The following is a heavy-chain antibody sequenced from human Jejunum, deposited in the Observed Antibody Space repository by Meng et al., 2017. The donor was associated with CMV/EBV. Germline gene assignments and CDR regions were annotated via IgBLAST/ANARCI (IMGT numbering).Heavy chain of an antibody. V-gene: IGHV3-11*04. D-gene: IGHD1-14*01. J-gene: IGHJ3*02. Sequence: AASGFTFSEYYMSWIRQAPGKGLEWLSYISNSGVAVYYADAVKGRFTISRDNSKNLLYLQMNSLRAEDTAVYYCARDNRGDAFDIWGQGTVVTVSS. CDR3: ARDNRGDAFDI. CDR2: ISNSGVAV. CDR1: GFTFSEYY.